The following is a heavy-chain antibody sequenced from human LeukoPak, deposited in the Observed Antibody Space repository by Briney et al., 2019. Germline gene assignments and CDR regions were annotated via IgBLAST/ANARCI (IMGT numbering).Heavy chain of an antibody. J-gene: IGHJ5*02. V-gene: IGHV4-34*01. D-gene: IGHD3-9*01. Sequence: SETLSLTCAVYGGSFSGYYWSWIRQPPGKGLEWIGEINHSGSTNYNPSLKSRVTISVDTSKNQFSLKLSSVTAADTAVSYCARVASSYDILPGYYIYWFDPWGQGTLVTVSS. CDR2: INHSGST. CDR3: ARVASSYDILPGYYIYWFDP. CDR1: GGSFSGYY.